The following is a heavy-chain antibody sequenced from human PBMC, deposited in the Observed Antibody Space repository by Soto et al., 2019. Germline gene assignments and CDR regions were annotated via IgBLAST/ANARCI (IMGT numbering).Heavy chain of an antibody. Sequence: GGSLRLSCAASGFTFSSYGMHWGRQAPGKGLEWVAVIWYDGSNKYYADTVKGRFTISRDNSKNTLYLQMNSLRAEDTSLYYCARKGRAQKGVHSFDYWGQGTLVTVSS. CDR3: ARKGRAQKGVHSFDY. J-gene: IGHJ4*02. CDR2: IWYDGSNK. CDR1: GFTFSSYG. V-gene: IGHV3-33*01. D-gene: IGHD3-10*01.